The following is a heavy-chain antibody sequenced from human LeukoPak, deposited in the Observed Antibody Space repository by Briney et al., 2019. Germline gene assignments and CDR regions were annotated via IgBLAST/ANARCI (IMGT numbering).Heavy chain of an antibody. CDR1: GFTFSSYA. CDR2: ISGSGGST. CDR3: AKALLWFGEYPRDFDY. D-gene: IGHD3-10*01. J-gene: IGHJ4*02. V-gene: IGHV3-23*01. Sequence: GGSLRLSXAASGFTFSSYAMSWVRQAPGKGLEWVSAISGSGGSTYYADSVKGRFTISRDNSKNTLYLQMNSLRAEDTAVYYCAKALLWFGEYPRDFDYWGQGTLVTVSS.